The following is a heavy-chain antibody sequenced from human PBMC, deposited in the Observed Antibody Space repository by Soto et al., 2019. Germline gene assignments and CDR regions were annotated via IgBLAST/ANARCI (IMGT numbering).Heavy chain of an antibody. CDR1: GGTFSSYT. V-gene: IGHV1-69*08. CDR2: IIPIPGKT. Sequence: ASVKVSCKASGGTFSSYTISWVRQAPGQGLEWMGRIIPIPGKTNYAQKLQGRVTMTTDTSTSTVYMELRSLRSDDTAVYYCARGRTSSPTPGDFWGQGTLVTVSS. J-gene: IGHJ4*02. CDR3: ARGRTSSPTPGDF. D-gene: IGHD2-2*01.